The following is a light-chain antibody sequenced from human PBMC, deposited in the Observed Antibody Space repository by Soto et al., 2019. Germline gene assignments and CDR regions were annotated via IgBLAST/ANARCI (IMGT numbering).Light chain of an antibody. CDR2: AAS. Sequence: DIPMTQSPSSLSASVGDRVTITCRASQSVSIYLNWYQQKPGKAPKLLMYAASSLQSGVPSRFSGGGSGTDFTLTISSLQPEDSATYYCQQSYNTPRAFGQGTKLEIK. V-gene: IGKV1-39*01. CDR3: QQSYNTPRA. CDR1: QSVSIY. J-gene: IGKJ2*01.